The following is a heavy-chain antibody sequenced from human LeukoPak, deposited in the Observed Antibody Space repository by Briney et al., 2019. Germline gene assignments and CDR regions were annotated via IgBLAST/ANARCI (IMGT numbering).Heavy chain of an antibody. Sequence: ASVKVSCKASGGTFSSYAISWVRQAPGQGLEWMGGIIPIFGTANYAQKFQGRVTITGDESTSTAYMELSSLRSEDTAVYYCAREPRPIVRENNYYYYYGMDVWGQGTTVTVSS. CDR3: AREPRPIVRENNYYYYYGMDV. D-gene: IGHD3-10*01. CDR1: GGTFSSYA. CDR2: IIPIFGTA. J-gene: IGHJ6*02. V-gene: IGHV1-69*01.